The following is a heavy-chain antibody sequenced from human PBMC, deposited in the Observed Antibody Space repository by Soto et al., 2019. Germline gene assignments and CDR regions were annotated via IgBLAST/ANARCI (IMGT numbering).Heavy chain of an antibody. Sequence: EVQLVESGGGLVKPGGSLRLSCAASAFTFSSYSMNWVRQAPGKGLDWVSSISSSSNYIYYADSVKGRFTISRDNAKNALYLQMNSLRAEDAAVYYCARDGGYCSGGSCYSLYYFDYWGQGILVTVSS. J-gene: IGHJ4*02. D-gene: IGHD2-15*01. V-gene: IGHV3-21*01. CDR1: AFTFSSYS. CDR2: ISSSSNYI. CDR3: ARDGGYCSGGSCYSLYYFDY.